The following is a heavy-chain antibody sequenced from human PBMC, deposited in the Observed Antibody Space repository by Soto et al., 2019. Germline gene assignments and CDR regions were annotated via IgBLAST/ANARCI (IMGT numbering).Heavy chain of an antibody. J-gene: IGHJ4*02. V-gene: IGHV3-23*01. Sequence: GGSLRLSCVASGFTFDTYALNWVRQAPGKGLEWVSAIGSSGSTYYADPVKGRFTISRDTPKKTLYLQMNSLRVEDTAKYYCAKGFRSLEWYSLAPFDYWGQGALVTVPQ. CDR1: GFTFDTYA. D-gene: IGHD3-3*01. CDR3: AKGFRSLEWYSLAPFDY. CDR2: IGSSGST.